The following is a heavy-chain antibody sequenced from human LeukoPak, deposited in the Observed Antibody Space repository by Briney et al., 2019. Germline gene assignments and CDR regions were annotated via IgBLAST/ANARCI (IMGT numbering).Heavy chain of an antibody. V-gene: IGHV4-59*01. CDR1: GGSISSYY. CDR3: ARGGTTVTPGLLWFDP. CDR2: IYYSGST. Sequence: SETLSLTCTVSGGSISSYYWSWIRQPPGKGLGWIGYIYYSGSTNYNPSLKSRVTISVDTSKKQFSLKLSSVTAADTAVYYCARGGTTVTPGLLWFDPWGQGTLVTVSS. J-gene: IGHJ5*02. D-gene: IGHD4-17*01.